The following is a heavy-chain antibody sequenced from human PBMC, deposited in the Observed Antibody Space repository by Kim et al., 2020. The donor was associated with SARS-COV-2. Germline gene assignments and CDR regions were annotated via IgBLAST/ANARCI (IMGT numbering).Heavy chain of an antibody. V-gene: IGHV4-4*07. J-gene: IGHJ3*02. CDR1: GGSISSYY. Sequence: SETLSLTCTVSGGSISSYYWSWIRQLAGKGLEWIGRIYTSGSTNYNPSLKSRVTMSVDTSKNQFSLKLSSVTAADTAVYYCARGGDTYNWNDDAFDIWGQGTMVTVSS. D-gene: IGHD1-1*01. CDR3: ARGGDTYNWNDDAFDI. CDR2: IYTSGST.